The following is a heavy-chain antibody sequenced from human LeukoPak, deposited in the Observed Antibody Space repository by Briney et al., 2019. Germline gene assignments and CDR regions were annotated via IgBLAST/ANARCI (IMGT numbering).Heavy chain of an antibody. D-gene: IGHD2-15*01. CDR1: GGSLNSYY. CDR2: IYYSGST. CDR3: VRHLSAGRPAFDI. Sequence: PSETLSLTCTVSGGSLNSYYWSWIRQPPGKGLEWIGYIYYSGSTSYNPSLKSRVTISVDTSNNKFSLKLTSLTAADTAVYYCVRHLSAGRPAFDIWGQGTMVTVSS. J-gene: IGHJ3*02. V-gene: IGHV4-59*08.